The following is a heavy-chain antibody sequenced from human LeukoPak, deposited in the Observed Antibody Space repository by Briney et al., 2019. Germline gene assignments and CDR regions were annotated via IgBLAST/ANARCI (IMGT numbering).Heavy chain of an antibody. V-gene: IGHV3-21*01. CDR3: ATYSSLNRREFQY. CDR1: GFTFSSYS. D-gene: IGHD3-22*01. J-gene: IGHJ1*01. Sequence: PGGSLRLSCAASGFTFSSYSMNWVRQAPGKGLEWVSSISSSSSYIYYADSVKGRFTISRDNAKNSLYLQMNSLRAEDTAVYYCATYSSLNRREFQYWGQGTLLTVSS. CDR2: ISSSSSYI.